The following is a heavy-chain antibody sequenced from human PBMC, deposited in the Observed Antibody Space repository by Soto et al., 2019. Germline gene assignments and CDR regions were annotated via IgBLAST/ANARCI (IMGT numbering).Heavy chain of an antibody. CDR1: GFTFSSYA. D-gene: IGHD6-13*01. CDR2: ISGSGDST. Sequence: GGSLRLSCAASGFTFSSYAMSWVRQAPGKGLEWVSAISGSGDSTYYADSVKGRFTVSRDNSKNTLYLQMNSLRAEDTAVYYCAKDGYGSSRDYFDYWGQGTLVTVSS. CDR3: AKDGYGSSRDYFDY. V-gene: IGHV3-23*01. J-gene: IGHJ4*02.